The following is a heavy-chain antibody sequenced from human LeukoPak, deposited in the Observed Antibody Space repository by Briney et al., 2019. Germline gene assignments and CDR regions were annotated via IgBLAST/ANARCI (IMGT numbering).Heavy chain of an antibody. CDR1: GGSISSGGYY. V-gene: IGHV4-30-2*01. CDR3: SRESGAFSPFGY. D-gene: IGHD1-26*01. CDR2: ISLSGLT. Sequence: SQTLSLTCSVSGGSISSGGYYWSWVRQPPGQGLEWIGEISLSGLTNYNPSLKSRVTMSLDKSKNHLSLNLTSVTAADTAVYYCSRESGAFSPFGYWGQGTLVTVSS. J-gene: IGHJ4*02.